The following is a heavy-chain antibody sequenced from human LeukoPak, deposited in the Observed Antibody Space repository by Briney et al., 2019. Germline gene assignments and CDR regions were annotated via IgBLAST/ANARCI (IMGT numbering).Heavy chain of an antibody. CDR3: ASGFMGYDRSGYYDDAFDI. CDR1: GGTFSSYA. Sequence: ASVKVSCKASGGTFSSYAISWVRQAPGQGLEWMGGIIPIFGTANYAQKFQGRVTITADESTSTAYMELSSLRSEDTAVYYCASGFMGYDRSGYYDDAFDIWGQGTMVTVSS. V-gene: IGHV1-69*01. J-gene: IGHJ3*02. CDR2: IIPIFGTA. D-gene: IGHD3-22*01.